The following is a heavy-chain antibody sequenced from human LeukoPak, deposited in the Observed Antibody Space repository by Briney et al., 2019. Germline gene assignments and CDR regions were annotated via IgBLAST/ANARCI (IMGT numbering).Heavy chain of an antibody. CDR1: GFTFSSHW. V-gene: IGHV3-7*01. J-gene: IGHJ4*02. D-gene: IGHD1-26*01. CDR2: IERDGSEK. CDR3: AREPTAVGL. Sequence: GGSLRLSCAASGFTFSSHWMSWVRQAPGKGLEWVANIERDGSEKNYVESVKGRFTISRDNAKNALYLQMNSLRAEDTAVYFCAREPTAVGLWGQGTLVTVSS.